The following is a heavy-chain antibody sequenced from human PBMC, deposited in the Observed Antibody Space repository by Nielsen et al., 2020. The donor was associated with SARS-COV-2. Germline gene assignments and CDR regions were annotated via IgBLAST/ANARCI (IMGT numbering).Heavy chain of an antibody. D-gene: IGHD1-14*01. CDR1: GYTFTSNY. CDR2: INPNGGGT. CDR3: ARDTGAGIGRTNLVWFDA. J-gene: IGHJ5*02. Sequence: ASVKVSCKPSGYTFTSNYMHWVRQAPGQGLEWMGIINPNGGGTSYAQKLQGRVTMTRDTSTSTIYMDLSSLRSEDTAIYYCARDTGAGIGRTNLVWFDAWGQGTLVTVSS. V-gene: IGHV1-46*01.